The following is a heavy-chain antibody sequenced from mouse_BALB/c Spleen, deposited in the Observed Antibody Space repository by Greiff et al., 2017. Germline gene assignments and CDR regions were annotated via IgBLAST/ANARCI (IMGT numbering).Heavy chain of an antibody. CDR1: GYAFSSYW. V-gene: IGHV1-80*01. CDR2: IYPGDGDT. D-gene: IGHD2-3*01. CDR3: ARWGDVYFLYAMDY. Sequence: QVQLKESGAELVRPGSSVKISCKASGYAFSSYWMNWVKQRPGQGLEWIGQIYPGDGDTNYNGKFKGKATLTADKSSSTAYMQLSSLTSEDSAVYFCARWGDVYFLYAMDYWGQGTSVTVSS. J-gene: IGHJ4*01.